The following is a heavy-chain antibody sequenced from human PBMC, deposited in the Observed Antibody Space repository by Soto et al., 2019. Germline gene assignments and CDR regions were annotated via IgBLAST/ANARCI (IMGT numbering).Heavy chain of an antibody. J-gene: IGHJ4*02. D-gene: IGHD2-15*01. CDR3: ARDGYCSGGSCYSVPVFDY. V-gene: IGHV4-39*02. Sequence: SETLSLTCTVSGGSISSSTYFWGWIRQPPGKGLEWIGSIDYIGTTYYNTSLRRRATISVDTSKNQFSLKLSTVTAADTAVYYCARDGYCSGGSCYSVPVFDYWGQGTLVTVSS. CDR1: GGSISSSTYF. CDR2: IDYIGTT.